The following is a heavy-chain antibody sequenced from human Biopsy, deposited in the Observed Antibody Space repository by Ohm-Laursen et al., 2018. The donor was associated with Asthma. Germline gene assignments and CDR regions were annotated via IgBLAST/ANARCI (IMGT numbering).Heavy chain of an antibody. CDR2: IKHDGTEK. Sequence: LRLSCAAAGFTFGDYWMSWVRQVPGKGLEWVANIKHDGTEKNHVDSLKGRFTISRDNAKNSLYLQMNSLRAEDTAVYYCARTFHFWSPYHAEHYQLWGQGTLVTVSS. CDR1: GFTFGDYW. D-gene: IGHD3-3*02. V-gene: IGHV3-7*01. CDR3: ARTFHFWSPYHAEHYQL. J-gene: IGHJ1*01.